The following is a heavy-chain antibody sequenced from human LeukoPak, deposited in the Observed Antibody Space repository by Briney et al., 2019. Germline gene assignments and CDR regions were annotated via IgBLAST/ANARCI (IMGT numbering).Heavy chain of an antibody. J-gene: IGHJ4*02. CDR1: GFTFNNYA. CDR3: AKDIWLVSSGFQTFDL. CDR2: VTPGGNIP. Sequence: PGGSLRLSCAASGFTFNNYAMSWVRQAPGKGLEWVSGVTPGGNIPYYADSVKGRFTISRDNSNTTLYLQMGSLRAADTALYYCAKDIWLVSSGFQTFDLWGQGTLVTVSP. D-gene: IGHD3-22*01. V-gene: IGHV3-23*01.